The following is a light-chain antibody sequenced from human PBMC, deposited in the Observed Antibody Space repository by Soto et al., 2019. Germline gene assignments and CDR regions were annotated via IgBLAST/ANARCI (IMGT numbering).Light chain of an antibody. J-gene: IGKJ4*01. CDR3: QQRSNWFLT. CDR1: QSVSRY. CDR2: DAS. Sequence: EIVLTQSPATLSLSPGERATLSCRASQSVSRYLAWYQQKPGQAPRLLIYDASNRATGIPARFSGSGSGTDFTLTISSLAAEDFAFYYCQQRSNWFLTFGGGTKVEIK. V-gene: IGKV3-11*01.